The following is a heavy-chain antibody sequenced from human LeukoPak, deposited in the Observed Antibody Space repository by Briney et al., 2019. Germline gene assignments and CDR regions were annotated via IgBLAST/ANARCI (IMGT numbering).Heavy chain of an antibody. CDR2: INPSGGST. Sequence: VASVKVSCKASGYTFTSYAISWVRQAPGQGLEWMGIINPSGGSTSYAQKFQGRVTMTRDTSTSTVYMELSSLRSEDTAVYYCARDRGPFYYYYGMDVWGQGTTVTVSS. CDR3: ARDRGPFYYYYGMDV. D-gene: IGHD3-10*01. V-gene: IGHV1-46*01. J-gene: IGHJ6*02. CDR1: GYTFTSYA.